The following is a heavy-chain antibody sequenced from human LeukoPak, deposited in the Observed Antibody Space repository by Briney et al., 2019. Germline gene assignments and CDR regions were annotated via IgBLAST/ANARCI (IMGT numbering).Heavy chain of an antibody. CDR2: IKEDGSEK. V-gene: IGHV3-7*05. D-gene: IGHD4-17*01. CDR1: GFSFSRYW. J-gene: IGHJ4*02. Sequence: GGSLRLSCAASGFSFSRYWMTWVRQAPGKGLEWVANIKEDGSEKNHVDSLKDRFTISRDHAKNSVFLQMKRLRTEDTAIYYCSRDIRYGDSDYWGQGTLVTVSS. CDR3: SRDIRYGDSDY.